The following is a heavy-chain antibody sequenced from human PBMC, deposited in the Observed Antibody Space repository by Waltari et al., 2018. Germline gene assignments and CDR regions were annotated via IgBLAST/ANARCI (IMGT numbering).Heavy chain of an antibody. CDR1: GFSLRTSGVG. V-gene: IGHV2-5*01. D-gene: IGHD1-26*01. CDR3: AHRTDGSYYAHFQH. J-gene: IGHJ1*01. Sequence: QITLKESGPMVVKPTQTLTLTCTFSGFSLRTSGVGVGWLRQPPGKALEWLALIYWNDDKRYSPSLKSRVTITKDTSKNQVVLTMTNMDPVDTATYYCAHRTDGSYYAHFQHWGQGTLVTVSS. CDR2: IYWNDDK.